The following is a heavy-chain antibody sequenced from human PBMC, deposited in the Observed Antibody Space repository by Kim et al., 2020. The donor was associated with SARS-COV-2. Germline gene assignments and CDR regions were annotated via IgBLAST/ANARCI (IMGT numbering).Heavy chain of an antibody. CDR2: IDWDDDK. V-gene: IGHV2-70*11. CDR3: ARSRGLAYCGGDCYSLSHYAFDI. Sequence: SGPTLVNPTQTLTLTCTFSGFSLSTSGMCVSWIRQPPGKALEWLARIDWDDDKYYSTSLKTRLTISKDTSKNQVVLTMTNMDPVDTATYYCARSRGLAYCGGDCYSLSHYAFDIWGQGTMVTVSS. CDR1: GFSLSTSGMC. D-gene: IGHD2-21*02. J-gene: IGHJ3*02.